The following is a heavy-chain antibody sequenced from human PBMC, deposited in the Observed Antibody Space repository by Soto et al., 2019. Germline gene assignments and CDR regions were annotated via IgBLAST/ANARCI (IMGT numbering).Heavy chain of an antibody. CDR3: AREDAHYDILGPFDI. V-gene: IGHV3-11*01. CDR1: GFTFSDYY. J-gene: IGHJ3*02. CDR2: ISSSGSTI. D-gene: IGHD3-9*01. Sequence: GGSLRLSCAASGFTFSDYYMSWIRQAPGKGLEWVSYISSSGSTIYYADSVRGRFTISRDNAKNSLYLQMNSLRAEDTAVYYCAREDAHYDILGPFDIWGQGTMVTVSS.